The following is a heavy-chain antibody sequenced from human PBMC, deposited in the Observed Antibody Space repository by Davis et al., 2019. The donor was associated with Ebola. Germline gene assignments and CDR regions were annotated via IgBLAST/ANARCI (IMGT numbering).Heavy chain of an antibody. J-gene: IGHJ5*02. D-gene: IGHD6-13*01. CDR1: GYTFTSYG. CDR3: ARSTPSYSRAYWFDP. Sequence: AASVKVSCKASGYTFTSYGISWVRQAPGQGLEWMGWISAYNGNTNYAQKLQGRVTMTTDTSMSTAYMELRSLRSDDTAVYYCARSTPSYSRAYWFDPWGQGTLVTVSS. V-gene: IGHV1-18*01. CDR2: ISAYNGNT.